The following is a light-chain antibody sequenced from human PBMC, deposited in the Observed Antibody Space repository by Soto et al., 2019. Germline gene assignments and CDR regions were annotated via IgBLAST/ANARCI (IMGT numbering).Light chain of an antibody. V-gene: IGLV4-60*03. CDR1: SGHSSYI. J-gene: IGLJ3*02. Sequence: QLVLTQSSSASASLGSSVKLTCTLSSGHSSYIIAWHQQQPGKAPRYLMKLEGSGSYNKGSGVPDRFSGSSSGADRYLTISNLQSEDEADYYCETWDSNSNWVFGGGTKVPS. CDR2: LEGSGSY. CDR3: ETWDSNSNWV.